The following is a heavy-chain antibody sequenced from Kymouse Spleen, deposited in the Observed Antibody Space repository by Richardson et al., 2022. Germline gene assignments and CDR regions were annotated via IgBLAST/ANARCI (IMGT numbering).Heavy chain of an antibody. J-gene: IGHJ6*02. CDR2: IYYSGST. CDR1: GGSVSSGSYY. V-gene: IGHV4-61*01. CDR3: ARGGATGAYYYGMDV. D-gene: IGHD5-24*01. Sequence: QVQLQESGPGLVKPSETLSLTCTVSGGSVSSGSYYWSWIRQPPGKGLEWIGYIYYSGSTNYNPSLKSRVTISVDTSKNQFSLKLSSVTAADTAVYYCARGGATGAYYYGMDVWGQGTTVTVSS.